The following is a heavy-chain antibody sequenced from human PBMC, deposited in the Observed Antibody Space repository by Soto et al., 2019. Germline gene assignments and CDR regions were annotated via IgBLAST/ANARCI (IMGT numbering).Heavy chain of an antibody. CDR2: IYHSGST. Sequence: SETLSLTCAVSGGSISSGGYSWSWIRQPPGKGLEWIGYIYHSGSTYYNPSLKSRVTISVDRSKNQFSLKLSSVTAADTAVYYCASSSTENNWFDPWGQGTLVTVSS. V-gene: IGHV4-30-2*01. J-gene: IGHJ5*02. CDR3: ASSSTENNWFDP. D-gene: IGHD2-2*01. CDR1: GGSISSGGYS.